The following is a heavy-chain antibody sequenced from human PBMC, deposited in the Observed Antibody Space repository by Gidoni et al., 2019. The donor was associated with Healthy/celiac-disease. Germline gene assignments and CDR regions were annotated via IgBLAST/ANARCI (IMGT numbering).Heavy chain of an antibody. V-gene: IGHV6-1*01. CDR3: ARDRTGYCSGGSCYPGVVDY. CDR1: GDRVASTRAA. J-gene: IGHJ4*02. CDR2: TYNRSNWYN. Sequence: VQLQQSGTGMLKPSQTLSLTCAIAGDRVASTRAAWDWSRQSPSRGLEWLGRTYNRSNWYNDYAVSVQGRIPINPDTSKNQFSLQLNSVTPEDTAVYYCARDRTGYCSGGSCYPGVVDYWGQGTLVTVSS. D-gene: IGHD2-15*01.